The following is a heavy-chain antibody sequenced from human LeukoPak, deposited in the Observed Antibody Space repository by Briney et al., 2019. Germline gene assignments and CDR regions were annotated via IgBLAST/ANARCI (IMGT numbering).Heavy chain of an antibody. Sequence: GGSLRLSCAASGFTFSSYSMNWVRQAPGKGLEWVSAISGSGGSTYYADSVKGRFTISRDNSKNTLYLQMNSLRAEDTAVYYCAKQSALYSGSYYADYWGQGTLVTVSS. V-gene: IGHV3-23*01. J-gene: IGHJ4*02. CDR3: AKQSALYSGSYYADY. CDR2: ISGSGGST. D-gene: IGHD1-26*01. CDR1: GFTFSSYS.